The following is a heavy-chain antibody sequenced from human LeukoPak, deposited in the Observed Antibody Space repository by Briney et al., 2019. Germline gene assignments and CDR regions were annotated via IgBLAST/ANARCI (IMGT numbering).Heavy chain of an antibody. V-gene: IGHV1-2*02. J-gene: IGHJ4*02. Sequence: GASVKVSCKASGYTFTGYYMHWVRQAPGQGLEWMGWINPNSGATNYAQRFQGRVTMTRDTSIITAYMELSRLRSDDTAVYYCARGLRVSPAFDYWGQGTLVTVSS. D-gene: IGHD2-2*01. CDR1: GYTFTGYY. CDR3: ARGLRVSPAFDY. CDR2: INPNSGAT.